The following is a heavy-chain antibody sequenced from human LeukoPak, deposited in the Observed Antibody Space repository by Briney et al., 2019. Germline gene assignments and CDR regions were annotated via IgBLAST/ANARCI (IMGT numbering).Heavy chain of an antibody. CDR1: GFTFSSYA. D-gene: IGHD6-19*01. CDR3: AKVGAVATMDAEYFQH. J-gene: IGHJ1*01. V-gene: IGHV3-23*01. Sequence: GSLRLSCAASGFTFSSYAMSWVRQAPGKGLEWVSAISGSGGSTYYADSVKGRFTISRDNSKNTLYLQMNSLRAEDTAVYYCAKVGAVATMDAEYFQHWGQGTLVTVSS. CDR2: ISGSGGST.